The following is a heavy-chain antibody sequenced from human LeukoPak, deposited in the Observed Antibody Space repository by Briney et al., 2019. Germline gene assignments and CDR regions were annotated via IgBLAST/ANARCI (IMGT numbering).Heavy chain of an antibody. J-gene: IGHJ5*02. Sequence: PSETLSLTCTVSGRSISTYYWNWIRQPPGEGLVSIGYIYYSGSTNYNPSPKSRVTISVDTSKNQFSLKLSSVTAADAAVYYCARGGFLDPFDPWGQGTLVTVSS. D-gene: IGHD1-1*01. CDR3: ARGGFLDPFDP. CDR2: IYYSGST. CDR1: GRSISTYY. V-gene: IGHV4-59*01.